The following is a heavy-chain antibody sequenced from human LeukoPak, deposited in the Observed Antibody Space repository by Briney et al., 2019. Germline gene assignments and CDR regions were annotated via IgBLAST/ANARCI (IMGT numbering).Heavy chain of an antibody. CDR3: ARGGALHDTGDPYLSWFDP. D-gene: IGHD2-8*02. CDR2: ISAYNGKT. CDR1: GYTFSSYG. V-gene: IGHV1-18*01. J-gene: IGHJ5*02. Sequence: PAASVKLSCKTSGYTFSSYGIAWVRQAPGQGLEWMGWISAYNGKTNYAQNLQGRVTMTTDTSTSTGYMELRSLRSDDTAVYYCARGGALHDTGDPYLSWFDPWGQGTLVTVSS.